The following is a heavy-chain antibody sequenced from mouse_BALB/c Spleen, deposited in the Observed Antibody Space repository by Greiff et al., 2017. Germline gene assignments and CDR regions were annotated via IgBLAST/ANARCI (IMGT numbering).Heavy chain of an antibody. J-gene: IGHJ1*01. D-gene: IGHD1-2*01. CDR1: GFSFTGYN. V-gene: IGHV1-39*01. CDR2: IDPYYGCT. CDR3: ARDDGYDD. Sequence: EVQLLQSGPELEKPGASVKISCAASGFSFTGYNMNWVNQSTGKSLEWIGNIDPYYGCTSYNQKFKGKATLTVDKASSTAYMQLKSLTSEDSAVYYCARDDGYDDWGEGTTVTVSS.